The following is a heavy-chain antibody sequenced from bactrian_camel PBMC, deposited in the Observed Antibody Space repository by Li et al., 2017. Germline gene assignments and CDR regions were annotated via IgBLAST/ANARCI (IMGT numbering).Heavy chain of an antibody. CDR2: IPGNGANA. V-gene: IGHV3S40*01. J-gene: IGHJ4*01. CDR1: GFTFSNHG. D-gene: IGHD2*01. CDR3: AARRSGLSGTWYDAANYHY. Sequence: VQLVESGGGLVHPGGSLRLSCTVSGFTFSNHGMSWVRQAPGKGLEWVSAIPGNGANAAYADTVQGRFTISVDSAKTTVYLQMNGLSPEDTAMYYCAARRSGLSGTWYDAANYHYWGQGTQVTVS.